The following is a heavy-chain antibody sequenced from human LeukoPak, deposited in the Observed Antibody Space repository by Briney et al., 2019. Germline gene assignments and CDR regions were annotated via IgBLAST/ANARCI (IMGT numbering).Heavy chain of an antibody. J-gene: IGHJ4*02. Sequence: SETLSLTSTVSGYSISGGYYWGWFRQPPGKGWEGIGSIFDSGSTYYNSSLKSRVTISVDTSKNQFSLKLSSVSAADTAVYYCARARWCTNGVCSNYFDYWGQGTLVTVSS. CDR2: IFDSGST. V-gene: IGHV4-38-2*02. D-gene: IGHD2-8*01. CDR1: GYSISGGYY. CDR3: ARARWCTNGVCSNYFDY.